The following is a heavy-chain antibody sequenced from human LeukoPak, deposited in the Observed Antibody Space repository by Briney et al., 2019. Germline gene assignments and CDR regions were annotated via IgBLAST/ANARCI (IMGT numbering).Heavy chain of an antibody. CDR3: ARHPRITGTLSN. V-gene: IGHV4-59*08. CDR1: GGSISSYY. D-gene: IGHD1-20*01. J-gene: IGHJ4*02. CDR2: IYYSGST. Sequence: SETLSLTCTVSGGSISSYYWSWIRQPPGKGLEWIGYIYYSGSTNYNPSLESRVTISVDTSKNQFSLKLSSVTAADTAVYYCARHPRITGTLSNWGQGTLVTVSS.